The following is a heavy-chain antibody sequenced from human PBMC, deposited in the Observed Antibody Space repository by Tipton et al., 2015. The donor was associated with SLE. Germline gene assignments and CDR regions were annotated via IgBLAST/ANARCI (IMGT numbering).Heavy chain of an antibody. D-gene: IGHD4-17*01. Sequence: TLSLTCTVSGGSISSSSYYWGWIRQPPGKGLEWIGSIYYSGSTYYNPSLKSRVTISVDTSKNQFSLKLSSVTAADTAVYYCAVKGGLRTRNWFDPWGQGTLVTVSS. CDR3: AVKGGLRTRNWFDP. CDR1: GGSISSSSYY. J-gene: IGHJ5*02. CDR2: IYYSGST. V-gene: IGHV4-39*01.